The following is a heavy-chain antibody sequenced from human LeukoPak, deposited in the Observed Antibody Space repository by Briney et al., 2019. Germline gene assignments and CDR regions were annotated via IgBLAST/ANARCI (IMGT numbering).Heavy chain of an antibody. D-gene: IGHD5-12*01. CDR3: ARGPSVAAHLDY. Sequence: PGGSLRLSCAASGFTFSNAWMNWIRQPPGKGLEWIGYIYYSGSTNYNPSLKSRVTLSVDKSKNQFSLELRSVTAAGTAVYYCARGPSVAAHLDYWGQGTLVTVSS. CDR2: IYYSGST. CDR1: GFTFSNAW. J-gene: IGHJ4*02. V-gene: IGHV4-59*12.